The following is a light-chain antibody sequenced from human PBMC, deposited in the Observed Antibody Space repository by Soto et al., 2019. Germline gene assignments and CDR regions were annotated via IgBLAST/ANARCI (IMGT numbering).Light chain of an antibody. Sequence: SVLTQPASVSVSPGQSITISCTGTSGDVGGYNYVSWYQQHPGKAPKLMIYDVSNRPSGVSNRFSGSKSGNTASLTISGLQAEDEADYYCSSYTSSSTYVFGTGTKVTVL. CDR3: SSYTSSSTYV. CDR1: SGDVGGYNY. V-gene: IGLV2-14*01. J-gene: IGLJ1*01. CDR2: DVS.